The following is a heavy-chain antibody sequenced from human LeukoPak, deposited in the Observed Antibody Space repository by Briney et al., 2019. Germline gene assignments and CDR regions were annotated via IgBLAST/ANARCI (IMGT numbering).Heavy chain of an antibody. CDR1: GFTFSSYA. D-gene: IGHD3-22*01. Sequence: GGSLRLSCAASGFTFSSYAMSWARQAPGKGLEWVSGISSSGDNTYYADSVKGRFTISRDNSKNTLYVQVNSLGTEDTAAYYCAKGSYYDSSGSFYFDYWGQGTLVTVSS. CDR3: AKGSYYDSSGSFYFDY. J-gene: IGHJ4*02. CDR2: ISSSGDNT. V-gene: IGHV3-23*01.